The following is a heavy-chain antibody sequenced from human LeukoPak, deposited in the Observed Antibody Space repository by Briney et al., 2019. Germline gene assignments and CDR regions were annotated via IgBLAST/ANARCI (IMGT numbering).Heavy chain of an antibody. V-gene: IGHV4-34*01. CDR3: ARGYSSSWYAIDY. Sequence: PSETLSLTCAVYGGSFRGYYWSWIRQPPGKGLEWIGEINHSGSTNYNPSLKSRVTISVDTSKNQFSLKLSSVTAADTAVYYCARGYSSSWYAIDYWGQGTLVTVSS. J-gene: IGHJ4*02. CDR1: GGSFRGYY. CDR2: INHSGST. D-gene: IGHD6-13*01.